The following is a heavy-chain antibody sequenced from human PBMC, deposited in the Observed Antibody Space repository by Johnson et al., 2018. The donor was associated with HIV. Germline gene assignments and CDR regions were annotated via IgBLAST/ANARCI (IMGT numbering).Heavy chain of an antibody. V-gene: IGHV3-7*01. J-gene: IGHJ3*02. CDR1: GFTFSSYW. CDR3: AREVRRWLQFDAFDI. D-gene: IGHD5-24*01. CDR2: IKQDGSEQ. Sequence: VQLVESGGGLVQPGGSLRLSCAASGFTFSSYWMSWVRQAPGKGLEWVANIKQDGSEQYSVDSVKGRFTISRDNAKNSLYLQMNSLRAEDTAVYYCAREVRRWLQFDAFDIWGQGTMVTVSS.